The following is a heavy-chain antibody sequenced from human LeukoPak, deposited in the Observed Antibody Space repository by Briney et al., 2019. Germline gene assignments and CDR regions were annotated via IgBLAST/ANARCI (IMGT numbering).Heavy chain of an antibody. CDR3: ARDYMSRFLSPPTFDY. J-gene: IGHJ4*02. CDR2: ISAYNGNT. V-gene: IGHV1-18*01. CDR1: GYTFTSYG. Sequence: ASVKVSCKASGYTFTSYGISWVRQAPGQGLEWMGWISAYNGNTNYAQKLQGRVTMTTDTSTSTAYMELRSLRSDDTAVYYCARDYMSRFLSPPTFDYWGQGTLVTVSS. D-gene: IGHD3-3*01.